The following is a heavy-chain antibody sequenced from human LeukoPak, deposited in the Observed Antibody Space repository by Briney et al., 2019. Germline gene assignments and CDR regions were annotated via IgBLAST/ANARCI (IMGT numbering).Heavy chain of an antibody. Sequence: SETLSLTCSVSGDSISYFYWSWIRQAAGEGLEWIGRIYTSGSTNYNPSLKSRVTISVDTSKNQFSLKLSSVTAADTAVYYCARARVDTAMGTPFDYWGQGTLVTVSS. CDR3: ARARVDTAMGTPFDY. J-gene: IGHJ4*02. D-gene: IGHD5-18*01. CDR1: GDSISYFY. CDR2: IYTSGST. V-gene: IGHV4-4*07.